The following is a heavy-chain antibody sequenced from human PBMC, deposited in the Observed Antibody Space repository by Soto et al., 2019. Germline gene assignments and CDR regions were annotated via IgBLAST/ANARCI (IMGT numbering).Heavy chain of an antibody. CDR1: GGSISSGGYY. J-gene: IGHJ4*02. CDR2: IYYSGST. D-gene: IGHD1-7*01. CDR3: ARVKEELRVLDREDYFDY. Sequence: SETLSLTCTVSGGSISSGGYYWSWIRQHPGKGLEWIGYIYYSGSTYYNPSLKSRVTISVDTSKNQFSLKLSSVTAADTAVYYCARVKEELRVLDREDYFDYWGQGTLVTVSS. V-gene: IGHV4-31*03.